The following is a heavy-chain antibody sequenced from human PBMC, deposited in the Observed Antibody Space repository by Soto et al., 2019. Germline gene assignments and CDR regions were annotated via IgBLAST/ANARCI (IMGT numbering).Heavy chain of an antibody. D-gene: IGHD3-3*01. J-gene: IGHJ4*02. V-gene: IGHV4-59*08. CDR3: ARHVNRGAIFDY. Sequence: SETLSLTCTVSGGSISSYYWSWIRQPPGKGLEWIGYINYSGSTTYNPSLRSRVTISVDTSKNQLSLKLSSVTATDTAVYYCARHVNRGAIFDYWGQGTLVTVSS. CDR2: INYSGST. CDR1: GGSISSYY.